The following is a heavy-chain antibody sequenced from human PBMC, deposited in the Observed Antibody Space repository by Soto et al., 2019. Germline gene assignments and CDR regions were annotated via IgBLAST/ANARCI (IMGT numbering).Heavy chain of an antibody. V-gene: IGHV3-30*18. CDR2: ISYYGSNK. CDR1: GFTFSSYG. D-gene: IGHD3-3*01. CDR3: AKEPTTYYDFWSGSMGGY. Sequence: GGSLRLSCAASGFTFSSYGMHWVRQAPGKGLEWVAVISYYGSNKYYADSVKGRFTISRDNSKNTLYLQMNSLRAEDTAVYYCAKEPTTYYDFWSGSMGGYWGQGTLVTVSS. J-gene: IGHJ4*02.